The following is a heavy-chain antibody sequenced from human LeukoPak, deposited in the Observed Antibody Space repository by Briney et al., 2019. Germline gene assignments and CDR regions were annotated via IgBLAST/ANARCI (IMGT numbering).Heavy chain of an antibody. CDR2: IYSGGST. J-gene: IGHJ4*02. V-gene: IGHV3-53*01. CDR3: ARDYYYDSRGSGY. CDR1: GLTVSSNS. D-gene: IGHD3-22*01. Sequence: GGSLRLSCAASGLTVSSNSMSWVRQAPGKGLEWVSFIYSGGSTYYADSVKGRFTISRDNAKNSLYLQMNSLRAEDTAVYYCARDYYYDSRGSGYWGQGTLVTVSS.